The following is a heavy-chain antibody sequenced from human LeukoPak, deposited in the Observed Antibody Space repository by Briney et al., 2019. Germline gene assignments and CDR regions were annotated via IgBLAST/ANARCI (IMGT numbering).Heavy chain of an antibody. CDR1: GYTFTSYG. Sequence: ASVKVSCKASGYTFTSYGISWVRQAPGRGLEWMGWISAYNGNTNYAQKLQGRVTMTTDTSTSTAYMELRSLRSDDTAVYYCAAQQLVEGWFDPWGQGTLVTVSS. CDR2: ISAYNGNT. CDR3: AAQQLVEGWFDP. J-gene: IGHJ5*02. V-gene: IGHV1-18*01. D-gene: IGHD6-13*01.